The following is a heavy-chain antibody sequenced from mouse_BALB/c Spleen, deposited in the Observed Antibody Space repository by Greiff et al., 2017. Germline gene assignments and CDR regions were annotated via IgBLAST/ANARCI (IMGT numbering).Heavy chain of an antibody. J-gene: IGHJ3*01. Sequence: EVMLVESGGGLVQPGGSLRLSCATSGFTFTDYYMSWVRQPPGKALEWLGFIRNKANGYTTEYSASVKGRFTISRDNSQSILYLQMNTLRAEDSATYYCARDSDGFAYWGQGTLVTVSA. V-gene: IGHV7-3*02. CDR3: ARDSDGFAY. CDR1: GFTFTDYY. D-gene: IGHD2-3*01. CDR2: IRNKANGYTT.